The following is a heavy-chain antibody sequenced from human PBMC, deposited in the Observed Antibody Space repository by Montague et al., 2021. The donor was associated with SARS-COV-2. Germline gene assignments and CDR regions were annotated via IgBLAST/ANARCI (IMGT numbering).Heavy chain of an antibody. CDR3: ARDFRGAYNFFDP. J-gene: IGHJ5*02. V-gene: IGHV4-4*02. CDR2: ILHSGST. CDR1: GGSISGSNW. Sequence: SETLSLTCAVSGGSISGSNWWTWLRQPPGKGLEWIGEILHSGSTNYISSLKRRVTISVDKSKNQFSLKLTSLTAADTAVYYCARDFRGAYNFFDPWGQGALVTVSS. D-gene: IGHD4/OR15-4a*01.